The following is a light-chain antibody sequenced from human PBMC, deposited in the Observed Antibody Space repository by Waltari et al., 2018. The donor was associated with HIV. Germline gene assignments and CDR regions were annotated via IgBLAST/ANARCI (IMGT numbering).Light chain of an antibody. CDR3: QQADSFPLT. CDR2: SAT. Sequence: DIQMTQSPSSVSASVGARVTITCRASQGVSSWLAWYQQKKGQAPKLLIYSATILQTGVPSRFSGSGSGTDFTLTISSLQPEDFATYFCQQADSFPLTFGGGTKVE. CDR1: QGVSSW. V-gene: IGKV1-12*01. J-gene: IGKJ4*01.